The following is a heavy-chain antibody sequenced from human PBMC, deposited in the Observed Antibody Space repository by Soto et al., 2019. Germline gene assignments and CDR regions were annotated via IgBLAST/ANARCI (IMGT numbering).Heavy chain of an antibody. CDR1: GDSVSSDSAA. J-gene: IGHJ6*02. CDR2: TYYRSTWYN. D-gene: IGHD6-6*01. CDR3: ARLKAYSSSDYYYGMDV. Sequence: LSLTCAISGDSVSSDSAAWNWIRQSPSRGLEWLGRTYYRSTWYNDYAVSVRSRITINPDTSKNQFSLQLNSVTPEDTAVYYCARLKAYSSSDYYYGMDVWGQGTTVTVSS. V-gene: IGHV6-1*01.